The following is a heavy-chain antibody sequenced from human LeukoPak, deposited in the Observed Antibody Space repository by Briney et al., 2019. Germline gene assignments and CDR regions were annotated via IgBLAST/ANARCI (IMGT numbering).Heavy chain of an antibody. CDR3: ARGPNWGYSDGLIYMDV. V-gene: IGHV3-7*01. CDR2: IKQDGSEK. J-gene: IGHJ6*03. CDR1: GFTLSSYW. Sequence: GGSLRLSCAASGFTLSSYWMSWVRQAPGKGLEWVANIKQDGSEKYYVDSVKGRFTISRDNGKNSLYLQMNSLRADDTAVYYCARGPNWGYSDGLIYMDVWAKGTTVTVSS. D-gene: IGHD7-27*01.